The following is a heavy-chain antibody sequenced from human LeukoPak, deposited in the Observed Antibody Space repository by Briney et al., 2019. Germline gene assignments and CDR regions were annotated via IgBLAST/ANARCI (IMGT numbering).Heavy chain of an antibody. V-gene: IGHV1-18*01. J-gene: IGHJ4*02. Sequence: ASVKVSCKASGYTFTSYGISWVRQAPGQGLEWMGWISAYNGNTNYAQKLQGRVTMTTDTSTRTAYMELRSLRSDDTAVYYCARDLGYYGSGRYWDYWGQGTLVTVSS. D-gene: IGHD3-10*01. CDR2: ISAYNGNT. CDR1: GYTFTSYG. CDR3: ARDLGYYGSGRYWDY.